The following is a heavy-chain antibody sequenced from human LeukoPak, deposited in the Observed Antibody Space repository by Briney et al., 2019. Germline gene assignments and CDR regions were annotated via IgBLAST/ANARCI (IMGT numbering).Heavy chain of an antibody. CDR3: ARRGRYSSSTSYYYYMDV. CDR2: INHSGST. J-gene: IGHJ6*03. D-gene: IGHD6-13*01. Sequence: RSSETLSLTCAVYGGSFSGYYWSWIRQPPGKGLEWIGEINHSGSTNYNPSLKSRVTISVDTSKNQFSLKLSSVTAADTAVYYCARRGRYSSSTSYYYYMDVWGKGTTVTISS. CDR1: GGSFSGYY. V-gene: IGHV4-34*01.